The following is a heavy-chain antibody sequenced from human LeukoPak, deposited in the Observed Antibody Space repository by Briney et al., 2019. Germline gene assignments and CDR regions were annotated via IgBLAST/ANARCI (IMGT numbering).Heavy chain of an antibody. CDR2: IKSGGSP. D-gene: IGHD5-18*01. J-gene: IGHJ4*02. V-gene: IGHV4-39*02. CDR3: AREGRGIQLWEYYFDY. Sequence: SETLSLTCTVSGDSIGSSTDWWGWIRQPPGKGLEWVGHIKSGGSPNYNPPLKSRVTISVDTSKNQFSLKLSSVTAADTAVYYCAREGRGIQLWEYYFDYWGQGTLVTVSS. CDR1: GDSIGSSTDW.